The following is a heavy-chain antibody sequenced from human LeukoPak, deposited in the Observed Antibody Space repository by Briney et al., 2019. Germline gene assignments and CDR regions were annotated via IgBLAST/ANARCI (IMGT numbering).Heavy chain of an antibody. Sequence: SETLSLTCTVSGGSISSGDYYWSWIRQPPGKGLEWIGYIYYSGSTYYNPSLKSRVTISVDTSKNQFSLKLSSVTAADTAVYYCARGDTVVGKDYWGQGTLVTVSS. CDR3: ARGDTVVGKDY. CDR1: GGSISSGDYY. J-gene: IGHJ4*02. D-gene: IGHD2-2*01. CDR2: IYYSGST. V-gene: IGHV4-30-4*08.